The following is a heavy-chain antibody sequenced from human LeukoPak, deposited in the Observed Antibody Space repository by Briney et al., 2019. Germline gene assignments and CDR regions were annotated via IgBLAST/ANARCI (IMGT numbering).Heavy chain of an antibody. CDR2: ISSSSSTI. D-gene: IGHD3-10*01. CDR1: GFTFSSYS. CDR3: ARELGITMVRGVSGMDV. Sequence: GGSLRLSCAASGFTFSSYSMNWVHQAPGKGLEWVSYISSSSSTIYYADSVKGRFTISRDNAKNSLYLQMNSLRDEDTAVYYCARELGITMVRGVSGMDVWGQGTTVTVSS. V-gene: IGHV3-48*02. J-gene: IGHJ6*02.